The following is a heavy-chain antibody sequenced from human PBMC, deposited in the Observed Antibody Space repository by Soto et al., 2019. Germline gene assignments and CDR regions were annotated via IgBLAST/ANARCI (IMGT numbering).Heavy chain of an antibody. V-gene: IGHV2-5*01. J-gene: IGHJ4*02. CDR2: IYWNDDK. Sequence: QITLKESGPTLVRPTQTLTLTCTFSGFSLSTSGLGVGWIRQPPGKALEWLALIYWNDDKRYSPSLKARLTITKDTSKNPVVLTMNNMDPVDTATYYCAHRPSGWYLFDYWGQGTLVTVSS. D-gene: IGHD6-19*01. CDR3: AHRPSGWYLFDY. CDR1: GFSLSTSGLG.